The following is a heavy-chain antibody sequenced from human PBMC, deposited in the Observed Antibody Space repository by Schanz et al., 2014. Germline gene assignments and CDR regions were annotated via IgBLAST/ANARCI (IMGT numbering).Heavy chain of an antibody. J-gene: IGHJ4*02. V-gene: IGHV1-3*01. CDR1: GYSFTPFP. Sequence: QVQLVQSWAEVKGPGASVKVSCKASGYSFTPFPIHWVRQAPGQRLEWMGWINAGTGKTEYSQKFQGRVTITRDTLASTAYMEVSSLRSDDTAVYYCARGGYSSGWYDRDIAHFDYWGQGTLVTVSS. D-gene: IGHD6-19*01. CDR2: INAGTGKT. CDR3: ARGGYSSGWYDRDIAHFDY.